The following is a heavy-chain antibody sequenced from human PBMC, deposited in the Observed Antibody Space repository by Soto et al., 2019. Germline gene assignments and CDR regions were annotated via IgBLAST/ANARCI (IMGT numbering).Heavy chain of an antibody. CDR2: ISPGDSDT. Sequence: GESLKISCKGSGYSFTSYWIGWVRQMPGKGLEWMGIISPGDSDTRYSPSFQGQVTISADKSISTAYLQWSSLKASETAMYYCARLNGPVVSRAYYGSGSYYFDYWGQGTLVTVSS. CDR1: GYSFTSYW. CDR3: ARLNGPVVSRAYYGSGSYYFDY. V-gene: IGHV5-51*01. D-gene: IGHD3-10*01. J-gene: IGHJ4*02.